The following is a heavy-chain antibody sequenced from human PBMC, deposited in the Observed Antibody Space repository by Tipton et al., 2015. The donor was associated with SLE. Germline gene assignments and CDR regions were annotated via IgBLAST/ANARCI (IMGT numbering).Heavy chain of an antibody. CDR2: IKSKTDGGTT. D-gene: IGHD6-6*01. V-gene: IGHV3-15*01. Sequence: QLVQSGGGLVQPGGSLRLSCAASGFTFSNAWMSWVRQAPGKGLEWVGRIKSKTDGGTTDYAAPVKGRFTISRDDSKNTLYLQMNSLKTEDTAVYYCTTDKAIAARTFFDYWGQGTLVTVSS. J-gene: IGHJ4*02. CDR3: TTDKAIAARTFFDY. CDR1: GFTFSNAW.